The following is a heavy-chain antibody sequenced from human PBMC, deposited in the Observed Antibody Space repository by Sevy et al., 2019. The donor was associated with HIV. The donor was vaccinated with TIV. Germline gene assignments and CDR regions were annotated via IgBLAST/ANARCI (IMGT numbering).Heavy chain of an antibody. CDR1: TFTFGHYA. Sequence: GGSLRLSCAASTFTFGHYAMHWVRQAPGKGLQWVAGISYEGSNEYYTDSVKGRCTISRDNSKNTLNLEMNNLRVEDTALYYCARDWGTPPTAILYYFDFWGQGIPVTVSS. D-gene: IGHD3-16*01. V-gene: IGHV3-30*04. CDR2: ISYEGSNE. CDR3: ARDWGTPPTAILYYFDF. J-gene: IGHJ4*02.